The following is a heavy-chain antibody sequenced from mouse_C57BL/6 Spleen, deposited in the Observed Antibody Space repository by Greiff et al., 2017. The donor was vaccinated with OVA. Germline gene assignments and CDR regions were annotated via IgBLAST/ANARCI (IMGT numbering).Heavy chain of an antibody. CDR2: IYPGNSDT. Sequence: VHVKQSGTVLARPGASVKMSCKTSGYTFTSYWMHWVKQRPGQGLEWIGAIYPGNSDTSYNQKFKGKAKLTAVTSASTAYMELSSLTNEDSAVYYCTRSLYYDYDGDYWGQGTTLTVSS. V-gene: IGHV1-5*01. CDR3: TRSLYYDYDGDY. D-gene: IGHD2-4*01. J-gene: IGHJ2*01. CDR1: GYTFTSYW.